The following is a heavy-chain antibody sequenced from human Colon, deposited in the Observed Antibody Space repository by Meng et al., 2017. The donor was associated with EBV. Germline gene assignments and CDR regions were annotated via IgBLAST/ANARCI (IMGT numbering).Heavy chain of an antibody. Sequence: PGRVKPSKNPALTDSVSCCSISSGGYFWSWIRQQPGKGLEWIGYIYYSGSTYYNPSLKSRVTISIDTTKNQFSLKLTSVTAADTAVYHCLRGSGGSVWGQGTLVTVSS. V-gene: IGHV4-31*03. CDR1: CCSISSGGYF. D-gene: IGHD3-10*01. J-gene: IGHJ1*01. CDR3: LRGSGGSV. CDR2: IYYSGST.